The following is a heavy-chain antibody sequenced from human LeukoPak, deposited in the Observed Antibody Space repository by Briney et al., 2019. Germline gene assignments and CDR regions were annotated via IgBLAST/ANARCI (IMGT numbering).Heavy chain of an antibody. Sequence: QAGGSLRLSCAASGFTLSSYAMSWVRQAPGKGLEWVSAIRGGGGSTYYADSVKGRFTISRDNSNNTLYLQMNSLRAEDTAVYYCAKGIAARREGFDYWGQGTLVTVSS. CDR2: IRGGGGST. V-gene: IGHV3-23*01. CDR1: GFTLSSYA. D-gene: IGHD6-6*01. J-gene: IGHJ4*02. CDR3: AKGIAARREGFDY.